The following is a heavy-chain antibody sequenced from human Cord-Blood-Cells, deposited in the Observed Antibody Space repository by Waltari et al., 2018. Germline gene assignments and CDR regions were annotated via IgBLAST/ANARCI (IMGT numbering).Heavy chain of an antibody. CDR2: IKQDGSEK. V-gene: IGHV3-7*01. J-gene: IGHJ4*02. Sequence: EVQLVESGGGLVQPGGSLRLSCAAPGFTFSSYGLTWLRQAPGKGLEWVANIKQDGSEKYYVDSVKGRFTISRDNAKNSLYLQMNSLRAEDTAVYYCARDHYGSGSYYDYWGQGTLVTVSS. CDR1: GFTFSSYG. CDR3: ARDHYGSGSYYDY. D-gene: IGHD3-10*01.